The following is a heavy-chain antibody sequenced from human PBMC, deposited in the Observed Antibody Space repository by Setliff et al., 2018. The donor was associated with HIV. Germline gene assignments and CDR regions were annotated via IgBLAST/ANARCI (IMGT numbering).Heavy chain of an antibody. CDR1: GFTFSSYG. V-gene: IGHV3-33*01. CDR2: IWYDGSNK. Sequence: PGGSLRLSCAASGFTFSSYGMHWVRQAPGKGLEWVAVIWYDGSNKYYADSVKGRFTISRDNVKNSQYLQMNSLRGEDTAVYYCAGSRGYFVKADWGQGTLVTVS. J-gene: IGHJ4*02. CDR3: AGSRGYFVKAD. D-gene: IGHD3-22*01.